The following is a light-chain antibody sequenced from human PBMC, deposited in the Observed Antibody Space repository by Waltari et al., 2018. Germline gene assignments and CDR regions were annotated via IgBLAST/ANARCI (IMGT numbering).Light chain of an antibody. CDR2: GAS. J-gene: IGKJ4*01. Sequence: DIQMTQSPSSLSASVGYRVTITCRASQGISNSLAWYQQKPGTVPKLLIYGASTLQSGVPSRFSGSGSGTDFTLTISSLQPEDVATYYCQKYNSAPEITFGGGTKVEIK. CDR1: QGISNS. CDR3: QKYNSAPEIT. V-gene: IGKV1-27*01.